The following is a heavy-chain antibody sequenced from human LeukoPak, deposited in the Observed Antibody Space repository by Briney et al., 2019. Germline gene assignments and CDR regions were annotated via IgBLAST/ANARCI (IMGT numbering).Heavy chain of an antibody. D-gene: IGHD3-9*01. CDR3: ARATYYDILTGYCTRWFDP. V-gene: IGHV4-4*02. CDR1: GGSISSSNW. CDR2: IYHSGSL. Sequence: SGTLSLTCAVSGGSISSSNWWSWVRQPPGKGLEWIGEIYHSGSLNYNPSLKSRVTISVDKSKNQFSLKLSSVTAADTAVYYCARATYYDILTGYCTRWFDPWGQGTLVTVSS. J-gene: IGHJ5*02.